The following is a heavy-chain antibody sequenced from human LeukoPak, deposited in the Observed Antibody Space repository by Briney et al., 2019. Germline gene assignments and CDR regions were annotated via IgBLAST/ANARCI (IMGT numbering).Heavy chain of an antibody. CDR1: GGTFSSYA. V-gene: IGHV1-69*05. Sequence: SVKVSYKASGGTFSSYAISWVRQAPGQGLEWMGGIIPIFGTANYAQKFQGRVTITTDESTSTAYMELSSLRSEDTAVYYCARGSFLRPGVVVPAAISSYFDYWGQGTLVTVSS. J-gene: IGHJ4*02. D-gene: IGHD2-2*01. CDR2: IIPIFGTA. CDR3: ARGSFLRPGVVVPAAISSYFDY.